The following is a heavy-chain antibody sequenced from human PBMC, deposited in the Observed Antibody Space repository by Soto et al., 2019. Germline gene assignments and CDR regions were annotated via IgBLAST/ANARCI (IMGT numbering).Heavy chain of an antibody. D-gene: IGHD3-3*02. V-gene: IGHV4-39*02. J-gene: IGHJ4*02. CDR3: ERTGTSHYY. CDR2: IYDSGST. Sequence: QLQLQESGQGLAKPSETLSLTCTVSGGSISSSSYYWGWIRQPPGKGLEWIGSIYDSGSTYYNPSCYSRVAISVDTSKSHFFIRLIPSIVADAAVYYCERTGTSHYYWGQGTPANVSS. CDR1: GGSISSSSYY.